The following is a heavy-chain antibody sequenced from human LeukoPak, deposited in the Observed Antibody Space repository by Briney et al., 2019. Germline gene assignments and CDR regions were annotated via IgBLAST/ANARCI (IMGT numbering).Heavy chain of an antibody. D-gene: IGHD6-19*01. CDR2: MNPNSGNT. J-gene: IGHJ4*02. Sequence: GASVKVSCKASGYTFTSCHNNWGRQATGQGLEWMGWMNPNSGNTAYGQSSQGSITITWDNSIDTAYNELINLPTDDTAVYYCTTGSSGRRENWGQGILVTVSA. CDR3: TTGSSGRREN. CDR1: GYTFTSCH. V-gene: IGHV1-8*01.